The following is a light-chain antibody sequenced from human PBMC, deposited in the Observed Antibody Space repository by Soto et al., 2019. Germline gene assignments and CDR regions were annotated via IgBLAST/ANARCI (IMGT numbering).Light chain of an antibody. CDR1: IRDIGGYNF. CDR3: CSYAGSNTLV. V-gene: IGLV2-11*01. J-gene: IGLJ2*01. Sequence: QSVLTQPRSVSGSPGQSITISCSGTIRDIGGYNFISWYQQHPGTAPKIIIYDVSKRPSGVPDRFSGSTSVNTASLTISGLQAEDDAFYYCCSYAGSNTLVFGGGTKLTVL. CDR2: DVS.